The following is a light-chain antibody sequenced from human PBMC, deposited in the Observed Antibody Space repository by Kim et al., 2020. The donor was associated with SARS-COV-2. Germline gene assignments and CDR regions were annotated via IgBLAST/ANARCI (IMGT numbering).Light chain of an antibody. Sequence: AAVGDRDSITCRASQSISNYLAWYQQKPGKAPILLIYKASSLESGVPSRFSGSGSGTEFTLTINTLQPDDFATYYCQHYYTYLITFGQGTRLEIK. CDR3: QHYYTYLIT. V-gene: IGKV1-5*03. CDR1: QSISNY. J-gene: IGKJ5*01. CDR2: KAS.